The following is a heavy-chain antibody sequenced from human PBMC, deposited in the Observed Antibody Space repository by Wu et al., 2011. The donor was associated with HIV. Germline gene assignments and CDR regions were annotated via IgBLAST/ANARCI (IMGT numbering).Heavy chain of an antibody. Sequence: QVQLVQSGAEVKKPGASVKVSCKASGGTFSSYAISWVRQAPGQGLEWMGGIIPIFGTAHYTQKFQGRVTVTTDTSTSTVYMEVRSLRSDDTAVYYCARDPQANPYYFDYWGQGTLVTVSS. CDR2: IIPIFGTA. CDR1: GGTFSSYA. CDR3: ARDPQANPYYFDY. J-gene: IGHJ4*02. V-gene: IGHV1-69*06.